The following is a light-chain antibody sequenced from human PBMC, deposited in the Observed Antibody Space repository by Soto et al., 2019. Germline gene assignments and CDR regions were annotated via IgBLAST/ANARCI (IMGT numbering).Light chain of an antibody. CDR3: NSYTSSSTFV. V-gene: IGLV2-14*03. Sequence: QSALAQPASVSGSPGQSITISCAGTSSDVGGYNYVSWYQHHPGKPPKLMIYDVSNRPSGVSNRFSGSKSGNTASLTISGLQAEDEADYYCNSYTSSSTFVFGTGTKVTVL. CDR1: SSDVGGYNY. CDR2: DVS. J-gene: IGLJ1*01.